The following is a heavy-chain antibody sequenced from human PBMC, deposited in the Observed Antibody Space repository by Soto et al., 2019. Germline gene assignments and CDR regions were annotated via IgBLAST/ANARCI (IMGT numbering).Heavy chain of an antibody. Sequence: EVQLLESGGGLVQPGGXLRLSCAASGFTFSSYAMSWXRQAPGKGLEWVSAISGXGGSTYYADSVKGRFTISRDNSKNTLYLQMNSLRAEDTAVYYCARDGPKYDFWSGYYQNYYYYGMDVWGQGTTVTVSS. D-gene: IGHD3-3*01. CDR2: ISGXGGST. V-gene: IGHV3-23*01. CDR3: ARDGPKYDFWSGYYQNYYYYGMDV. J-gene: IGHJ6*02. CDR1: GFTFSSYA.